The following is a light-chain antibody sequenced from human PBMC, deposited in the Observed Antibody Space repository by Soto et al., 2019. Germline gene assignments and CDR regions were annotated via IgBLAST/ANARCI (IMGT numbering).Light chain of an antibody. Sequence: IVLTQSHATMSFSPVEIAHIYFRASQNISSYLVWYQQKPGQAPRLLIYDVSNRATGIPARFSGSGSGTDFSLTISSLEPEDFAVYYCQQRSHWPRTFGKGTKVDI. CDR2: DVS. J-gene: IGKJ1*01. CDR1: QNISSY. CDR3: QQRSHWPRT. V-gene: IGKV3-11*01.